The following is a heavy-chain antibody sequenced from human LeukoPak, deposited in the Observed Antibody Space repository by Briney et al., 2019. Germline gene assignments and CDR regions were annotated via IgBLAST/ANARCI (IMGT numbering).Heavy chain of an antibody. V-gene: IGHV3-23*01. CDR3: ARDDTIYYDYVWGSYNDY. D-gene: IGHD3-16*01. Sequence: GGSLRLSCGASGFTFNRYGIIWVRQAPGRGLEWVSAISGSGISTHYADSVKGRFTISRDNSKNTLSLQMNALRAEDTAVYYCARDDTIYYDYVWGSYNDYWGQGTLVTVSS. CDR1: GFTFNRYG. J-gene: IGHJ4*02. CDR2: ISGSGIST.